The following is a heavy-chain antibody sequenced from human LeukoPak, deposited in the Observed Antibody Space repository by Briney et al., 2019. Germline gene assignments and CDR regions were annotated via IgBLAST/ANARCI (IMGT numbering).Heavy chain of an antibody. CDR3: AREYSSSPEAFDI. V-gene: IGHV4-34*01. J-gene: IGHJ3*02. CDR2: INHSGST. D-gene: IGHD6-6*01. Sequence: PSETLSLTCAVYGGSFSGYYWSWIRQPPGKGLEWIGEINHSGSTNYNPSLKSRVTISVDTSKNQFSLKLSSVTAADTAVYYCAREYSSSPEAFDIWGQGTMVTVSS. CDR1: GGSFSGYY.